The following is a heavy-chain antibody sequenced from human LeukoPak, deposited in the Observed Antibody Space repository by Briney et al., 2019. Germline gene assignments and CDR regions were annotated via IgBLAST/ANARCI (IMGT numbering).Heavy chain of an antibody. Sequence: PSETLSLTCIVSGGSISGYYWSWIRQPPGKGLEWIGYMYNSGSTNYNPSLKSRVTISVVTSNNQFSLKLSAVTAADTAVYYCARDRWGSSGHFDYWGQGTLVTVSS. CDR1: GGSISGYY. D-gene: IGHD3-22*01. CDR3: ARDRWGSSGHFDY. CDR2: MYNSGST. J-gene: IGHJ4*02. V-gene: IGHV4-59*01.